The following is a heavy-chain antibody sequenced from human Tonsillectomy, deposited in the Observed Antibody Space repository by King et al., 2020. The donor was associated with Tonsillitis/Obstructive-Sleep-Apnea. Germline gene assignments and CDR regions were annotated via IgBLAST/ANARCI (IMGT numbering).Heavy chain of an antibody. CDR2: IYYSGST. D-gene: IGHD3-3*01. Sequence: QLQESGPGLVKPSETLSLTCTVSGGSVSSGSYYWSWIRQPPGKGLEWIGYIYYSGSTNYNPSLKSRVTISVDTSKNQFSLKLRPVTAADTAVYYCASSITIFGVVSRFDYWGQGTLVTVSS. CDR1: GGSVSSGSYY. CDR3: ASSITIFGVVSRFDY. V-gene: IGHV4-61*01. J-gene: IGHJ4*02.